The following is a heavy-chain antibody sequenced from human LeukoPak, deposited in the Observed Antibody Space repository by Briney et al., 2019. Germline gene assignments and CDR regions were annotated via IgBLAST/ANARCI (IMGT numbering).Heavy chain of an antibody. CDR3: ARCSYYYDSSVYYG. J-gene: IGHJ4*02. CDR2: ISAYNGNT. D-gene: IGHD3-22*01. CDR1: GYTFTSYG. V-gene: IGHV1-18*01. Sequence: ASVKVSCKASGYTFTSYGINWVRQAPGQGLEWMGWISAYNGNTDYAEKFQGRVTMTTDTSTNIAYMELRSLRSDDTAVYYCARCSYYYDSSVYYGWGQGTLVTVSS.